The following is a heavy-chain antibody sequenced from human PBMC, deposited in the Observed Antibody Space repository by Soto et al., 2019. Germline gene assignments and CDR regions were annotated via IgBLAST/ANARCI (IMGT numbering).Heavy chain of an antibody. J-gene: IGHJ4*02. CDR1: GGSFSGYY. D-gene: IGHD6-6*01. CDR2: INHSGST. V-gene: IGHV4-34*02. Sequence: QVHLQQWGAGLLKPSETLSLTCAVYGGSFSGYYWSWIRQPPGKGLVWIAEINHSGSTDYNPSLKSRVIISVDTSKNQFSLKLNSVTAAVTAVYYCASRTVPLLSVAARTGGFDYWGQGTLVTVSS. CDR3: ASRTVPLLSVAARTGGFDY.